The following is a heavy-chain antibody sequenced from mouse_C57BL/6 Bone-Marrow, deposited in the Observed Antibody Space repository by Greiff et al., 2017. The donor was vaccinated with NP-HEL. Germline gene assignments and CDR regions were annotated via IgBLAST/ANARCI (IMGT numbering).Heavy chain of an antibody. J-gene: IGHJ1*03. V-gene: IGHV1-64*01. CDR2: IHPNSGST. CDR3: ASRRPCDGYYVGWYFDV. Sequence: QVQLQQPGAELVKPGASVKLSCKASGYTFTSYWMHWVKQRPGQGLEWIGMIHPNSGSTNYNEKFKSKATLTVDKSSSTAYMQLSSLTSEDSAVYYWASRRPCDGYYVGWYFDVWGTGTTVTVSS. D-gene: IGHD2-3*01. CDR1: GYTFTSYW.